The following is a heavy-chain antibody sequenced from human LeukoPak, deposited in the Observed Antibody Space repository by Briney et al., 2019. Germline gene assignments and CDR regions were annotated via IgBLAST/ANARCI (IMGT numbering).Heavy chain of an antibody. Sequence: GASVKVSCKASGYTFTTYGINWVRQAPGQGLEWMGIINPSGGSTSYAQKFQGRVTMTRDMSTSTVYMELSSLRSEDTAVYYCARDLSAGGTMRNWFDPWGQGTLVTVSS. CDR2: INPSGGST. D-gene: IGHD1-14*01. CDR3: ARDLSAGGTMRNWFDP. J-gene: IGHJ5*02. CDR1: GYTFTTYG. V-gene: IGHV1-46*01.